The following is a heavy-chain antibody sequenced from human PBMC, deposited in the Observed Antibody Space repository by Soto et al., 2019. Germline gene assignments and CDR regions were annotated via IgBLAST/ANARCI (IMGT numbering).Heavy chain of an antibody. D-gene: IGHD2-2*01. CDR1: GGSFSGYY. Sequence: SETLSLTCAVYGGSFSGYYWSWIRQPPGKGLERIGEINHSGSTNYNPSLKSRVTISVDTSKNQFSLKLSSVTAADTAVYYCARVLYCSSTSCYGYRGYYYYYMDVWGKGTTVTV. V-gene: IGHV4-34*01. J-gene: IGHJ6*03. CDR2: INHSGST. CDR3: ARVLYCSSTSCYGYRGYYYYYMDV.